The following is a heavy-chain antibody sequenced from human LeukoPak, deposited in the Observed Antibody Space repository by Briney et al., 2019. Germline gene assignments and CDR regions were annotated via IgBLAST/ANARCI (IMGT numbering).Heavy chain of an antibody. CDR2: IYYSGNT. CDR1: GGSISSYY. CDR3: ARLSGFGELPLYYFDY. J-gene: IGHJ4*02. Sequence: SETLSLTCTVSGGSISSYYWSWIRQPPGKGLEWIGYIYYSGNTNYNPSLKSRVTISVDTSKNQFSLKLSSVTAADTAVYYCARLSGFGELPLYYFDYWGQGTLVTVSS. D-gene: IGHD3-10*01. V-gene: IGHV4-59*08.